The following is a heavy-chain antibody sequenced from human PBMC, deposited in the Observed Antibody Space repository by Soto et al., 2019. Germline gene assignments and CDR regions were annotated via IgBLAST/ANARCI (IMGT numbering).Heavy chain of an antibody. D-gene: IGHD3-16*01. J-gene: IGHJ4*02. V-gene: IGHV3-33*01. Sequence: QVQLVESGGGVVQPGRSLRLSCVTSGFTFSSYDMHWVRQTPGKGLDWVAVVWFDGNIKYADYVKDRFNISRDNSKNTLYLPMDCLRAEHTAVYYCVIGGYANSDYWGQGTLVTVCS. CDR2: VWFDGNIK. CDR1: GFTFSSYD. CDR3: VIGGYANSDY.